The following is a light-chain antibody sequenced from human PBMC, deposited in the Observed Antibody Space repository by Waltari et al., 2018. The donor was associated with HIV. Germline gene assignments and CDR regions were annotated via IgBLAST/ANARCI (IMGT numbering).Light chain of an antibody. CDR2: YDT. J-gene: IGLJ3*02. CDR3: QVWDSSSDHRV. CDR1: NLGRKS. V-gene: IGLV3-21*04. Sequence: YVLPQPPSVSVAPGKTARITCGGNNLGRKSVHWYQQKPGQSPVLVIYYDTARPSGIPERFSGSNSGNTATLTISSVEAGDEADYYCQVWDSSSDHRVFGGGTKLTVL.